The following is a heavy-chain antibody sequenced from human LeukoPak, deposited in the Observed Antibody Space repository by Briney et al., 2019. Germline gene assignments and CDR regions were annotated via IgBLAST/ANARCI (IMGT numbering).Heavy chain of an antibody. J-gene: IGHJ4*02. CDR1: GGSISSYY. CDR3: ASGGMTTVTTAFDY. Sequence: PSETLSLTCTVSGGSISSYYWSWIRQPPGKGLEWIGEIYHSGSTNYNPSLKSRVTISVDKSKNQFSLKLSSVTAADTAVYYCASGGMTTVTTAFDYWGQGTLVTVSS. V-gene: IGHV4-59*12. CDR2: IYHSGST. D-gene: IGHD4-17*01.